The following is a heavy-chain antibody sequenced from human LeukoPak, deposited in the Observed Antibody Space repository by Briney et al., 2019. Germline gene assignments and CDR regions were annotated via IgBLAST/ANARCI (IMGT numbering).Heavy chain of an antibody. Sequence: GGSLRLSCAASGITFSSYWMSWVRQAPGKGLEWVANIKQDGSEKYYVDSVKGRFTIPRDNAKNSLYLQMNSLRAEDTAVYYCAGDQAAAFPHYFDYWGQGTLVTVSS. CDR1: GITFSSYW. CDR3: AGDQAAAFPHYFDY. V-gene: IGHV3-7*01. D-gene: IGHD6-13*01. J-gene: IGHJ4*02. CDR2: IKQDGSEK.